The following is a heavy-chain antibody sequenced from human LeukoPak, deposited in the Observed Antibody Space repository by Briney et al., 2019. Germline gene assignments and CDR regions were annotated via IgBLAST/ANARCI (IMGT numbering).Heavy chain of an antibody. D-gene: IGHD6-13*01. J-gene: IGHJ4*02. CDR3: ARGHSSSWYGIDY. V-gene: IGHV4-59*01. CDR1: GGSISTYY. CDR2: IYYSGST. Sequence: PSETLSLTCTVSGGSISTYYWSWIRQPPGKGLEWIGYIYYSGSTSYNPSLKSRVTISVDTSKNQFSLKLSSVTAADTAVYYCARGHSSSWYGIDYWGQGTLVTVSS.